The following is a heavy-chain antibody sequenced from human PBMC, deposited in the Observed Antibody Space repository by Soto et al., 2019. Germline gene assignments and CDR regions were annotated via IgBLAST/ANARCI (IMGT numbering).Heavy chain of an antibody. CDR1: GFTFSSYS. J-gene: IGHJ4*02. Sequence: EVQLVESGGGLVKPGGSLRLSCTASGFTFSSYSMNWVRQAPGKGLEWVSSISSSSSYIYYADSVKGRFTISRDNAKNSLYLQMNSITSEDTAVYYCARGEYDFWSGSYGFDYWGQGTLVTVSS. CDR3: ARGEYDFWSGSYGFDY. D-gene: IGHD3-3*01. V-gene: IGHV3-21*01. CDR2: ISSSSSYI.